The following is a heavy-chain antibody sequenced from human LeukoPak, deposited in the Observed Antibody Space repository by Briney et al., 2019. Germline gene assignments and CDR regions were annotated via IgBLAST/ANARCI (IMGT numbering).Heavy chain of an antibody. CDR2: IRSKAYGGTT. CDR3: TREGSSYYYYYYMDV. J-gene: IGHJ6*03. Sequence: PGGSLRLSCTASGFTFGDYAMSWVRQAPGKGLEWVGFIRSKAYGGTTEYAASVKGRFTISRDDSKSIAYLQMNSLKTEDTAVYYCTREGSSYYYYYYMDVWGKGTTVTVSS. V-gene: IGHV3-49*04. D-gene: IGHD6-6*01. CDR1: GFTFGDYA.